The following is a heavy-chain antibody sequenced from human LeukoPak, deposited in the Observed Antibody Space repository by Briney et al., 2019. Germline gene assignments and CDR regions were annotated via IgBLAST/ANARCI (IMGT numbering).Heavy chain of an antibody. CDR3: ARVAATVTPVNWFDP. J-gene: IGHJ5*02. D-gene: IGHD2-15*01. Sequence: GASVKVSCKASGGTFSSYAISWVRQAPGQGLEWMGGIIPIFGTANYAQKFQGRVTITADKSTSTAYMELSSLRSEDTAVYYCARVAATVTPVNWFDPWGQGTLVTVSS. CDR2: IIPIFGTA. CDR1: GGTFSSYA. V-gene: IGHV1-69*06.